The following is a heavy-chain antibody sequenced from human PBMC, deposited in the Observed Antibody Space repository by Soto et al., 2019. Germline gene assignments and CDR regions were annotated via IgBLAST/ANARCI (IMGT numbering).Heavy chain of an antibody. CDR1: GGTFSSYT. D-gene: IGHD3-22*01. CDR2: ITPMFGTP. CDR3: SREGTRYDSRAYYYRY. J-gene: IGHJ4*02. V-gene: IGHV1-69*13. Sequence: SVKVSCKASGGTFSSYTITWVRQAPGQGLEWMGGITPMFGTPNYAQKFRGRVTITADESTSTAYMELSSLRSEDTAMYFCSREGTRYDSRAYYYRYWGQGTRVTVSS.